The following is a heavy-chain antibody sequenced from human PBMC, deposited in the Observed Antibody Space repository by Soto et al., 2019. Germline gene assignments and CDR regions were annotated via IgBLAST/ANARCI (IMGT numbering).Heavy chain of an antibody. D-gene: IGHD5-18*01. CDR1: GFIFDDYA. CDR2: ISGNSGSL. CDR3: AKDRYSSSAYYYYGMDG. V-gene: IGHV3-9*01. J-gene: IGHJ6*02. Sequence: EVQLVESGGCLVQPGRSLRLSCAASGFIFDDYAMHWVRQAPGKGLEWVSVISGNSGSLGYADSVKGRFTITRDNAKNSLYLQMNSLRAEDTGLYYCAKDRYSSSAYYYYGMDGWGQGTTVTVSS.